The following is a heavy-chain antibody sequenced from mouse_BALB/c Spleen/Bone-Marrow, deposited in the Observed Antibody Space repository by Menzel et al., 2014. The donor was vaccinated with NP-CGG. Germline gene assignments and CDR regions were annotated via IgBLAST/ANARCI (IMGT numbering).Heavy chain of an antibody. J-gene: IGHJ3*01. Sequence: VKLMESGPGLVQPSQSLSITCTVSGFSLTSYGVHWVRQSPGKGLEWLGVIWSGGSTDYNAAFISRLSISKDNSKSQVFFKMNSLQANDTAIYYCARNGGTWFAYWGQGTLVTVSA. CDR3: ARNGGTWFAY. CDR2: IWSGGST. CDR1: GFSLTSYG. V-gene: IGHV2-2*02.